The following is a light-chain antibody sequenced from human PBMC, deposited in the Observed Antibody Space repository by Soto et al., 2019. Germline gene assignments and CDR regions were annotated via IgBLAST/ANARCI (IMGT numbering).Light chain of an antibody. CDR1: SSDVANYNY. J-gene: IGLJ3*02. Sequence: QSVLTQPRSVSGSPGQSVTISCTGTSSDVANYNYVSWYQHHPGKAPKVIIYDVTKWPSGVPDRFSGSKSGNTASLTISGLQAEDEADYYCCSYAGGYTWVFGGGPKLTVL. V-gene: IGLV2-11*01. CDR2: DVT. CDR3: CSYAGGYTWV.